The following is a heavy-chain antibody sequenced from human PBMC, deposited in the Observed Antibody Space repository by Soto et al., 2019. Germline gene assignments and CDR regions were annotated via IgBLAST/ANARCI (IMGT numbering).Heavy chain of an antibody. V-gene: IGHV3-21*01. CDR3: ARLKSVAAPFDY. J-gene: IGHJ4*02. CDR2: ISSSSSYI. Sequence: PVGSLRLSCAASGFTFSSYSMNWVRQAPGKGLEWVSSISSSSSYIYYADSVKGRLTISRDNAKNSLYLQMNSLRAEDTAVYYCARLKSVAAPFDYWGPGTLVTSPQ. CDR1: GFTFSSYS. D-gene: IGHD6-19*01.